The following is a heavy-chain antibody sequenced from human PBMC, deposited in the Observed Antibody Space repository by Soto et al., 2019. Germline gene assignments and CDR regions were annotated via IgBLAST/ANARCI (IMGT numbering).Heavy chain of an antibody. Sequence: GASVKVSCKASGGTFSSYAISWVRQAHGQGLEWMGGIIPIFGTANYAQKFQGRVTITRDTSASTAYMELSSLRSEDTSVYFCARPGEYYDFWSGSYGYWGQGTLVTSPQ. D-gene: IGHD3-3*01. CDR3: ARPGEYYDFWSGSYGY. CDR1: GGTFSSYA. V-gene: IGHV1-69*05. CDR2: IIPIFGTA. J-gene: IGHJ4*02.